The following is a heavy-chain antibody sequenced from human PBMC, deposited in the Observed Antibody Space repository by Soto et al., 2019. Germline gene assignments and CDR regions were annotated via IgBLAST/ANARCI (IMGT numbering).Heavy chain of an antibody. Sequence: EVQLVESGGGSVQPGGSLRLSCAASGFTFSTFSMNWVRQAPGRGLEWISYISGGGRPISYADSVKGRFTISRGNATNSLYLQMDSLTDEDTAVYYCARDLGWAFDSWGQGTLVTVSS. CDR1: GFTFSTFS. V-gene: IGHV3-48*02. CDR3: ARDLGWAFDS. D-gene: IGHD6-19*01. J-gene: IGHJ4*02. CDR2: ISGGGRPI.